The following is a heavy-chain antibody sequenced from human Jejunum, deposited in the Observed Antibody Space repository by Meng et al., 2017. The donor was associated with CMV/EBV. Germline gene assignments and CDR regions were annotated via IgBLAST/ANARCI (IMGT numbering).Heavy chain of an antibody. Sequence: DCAVHWVRQASGKGLEWVSRIRSKGNDYATAYAASVKGRFIISRDDSENTAYLQMNGLKTDDTAVYYCTRLSEDPVRGVIQAFDYWGQGALVTVSS. V-gene: IGHV3-73*01. CDR3: TRLSEDPVRGVIQAFDY. CDR1: DCA. D-gene: IGHD3-10*01. J-gene: IGHJ4*02. CDR2: IRSKGNDYAT.